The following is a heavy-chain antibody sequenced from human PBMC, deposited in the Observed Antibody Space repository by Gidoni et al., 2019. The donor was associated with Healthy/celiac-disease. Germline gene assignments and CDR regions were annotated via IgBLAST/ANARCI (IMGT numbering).Heavy chain of an antibody. CDR2: ISGSGGST. CDR1: GFTFSSSA. V-gene: IGHV3-23*01. J-gene: IGHJ4*02. Sequence: EVQLLESGGGLVQPGGSLRLSCAASGFTFSSSAMSWVRQAPGKGLEWVSAISGSGGSTYYADSVKGRFTISRDNSKNTLYLQMNSLRAEDTAVYYCAKWAVGGFTIFGVVIDYWGQGTLVTVSS. D-gene: IGHD3-3*01. CDR3: AKWAVGGFTIFGVVIDY.